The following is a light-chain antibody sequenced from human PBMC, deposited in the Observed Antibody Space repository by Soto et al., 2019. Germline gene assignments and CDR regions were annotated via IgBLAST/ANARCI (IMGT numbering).Light chain of an antibody. J-gene: IGLJ1*01. CDR2: HVT. V-gene: IGLV2-14*03. CDR3: CSLTTSHTYV. Sequence: QSALTQPASVSGSPGQSITISCTGPSSDVGGYDYVSWYQHHPGKAPKLMIYHVTYRPSGVSNRYSGSKSGNSASLTISGLQADDEADYYCCSLTTSHTYVFGSGTKVTVL. CDR1: SSDVGGYDY.